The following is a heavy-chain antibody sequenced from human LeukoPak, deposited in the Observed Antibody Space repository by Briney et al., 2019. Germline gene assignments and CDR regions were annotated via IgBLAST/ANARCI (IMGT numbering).Heavy chain of an antibody. CDR1: GFTFSSYS. CDR2: ISSSSSTI. J-gene: IGHJ1*01. CDR3: AREPYDSSGYYSQYFQH. Sequence: GGSLRLSCAASGFTFSSYSMNWVRQAPGKGLEWVSYISSSSSTIYYADSGKGRFTISRDNAKNSLYLQMNSLRAEDTAVYYCAREPYDSSGYYSQYFQHWGQGTLVTVSS. D-gene: IGHD3-22*01. V-gene: IGHV3-48*04.